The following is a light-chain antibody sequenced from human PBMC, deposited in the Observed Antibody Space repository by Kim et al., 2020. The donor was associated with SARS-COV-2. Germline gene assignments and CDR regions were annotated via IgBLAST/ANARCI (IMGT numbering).Light chain of an antibody. Sequence: DVMMTQSPIFLPVTLGQPASISCRSSQSLMHSDGNTYLNWFQQRPGQSPRRLIYKVSNRDSGVPDRFSGSGSGSDFTLKINRVESEDVGISYCMQSTHWPWTFGQGTKVDIK. CDR3: MQSTHWPWT. V-gene: IGKV2-30*02. CDR2: KVS. J-gene: IGKJ1*01. CDR1: QSLMHSDGNTY.